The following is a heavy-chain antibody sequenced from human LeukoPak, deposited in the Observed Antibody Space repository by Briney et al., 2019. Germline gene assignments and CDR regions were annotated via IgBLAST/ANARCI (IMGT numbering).Heavy chain of an antibody. CDR3: ARDIPRYCSSTSCSVVGGGRNWFDP. D-gene: IGHD2-2*01. Sequence: ASVKVSCKASGYTFTGYYMHWVRQAPGQGLEWMGWINPNSGGTNYAQKFQGRVTMTRDTSISTAYMELSRLRSDDTAVYYCARDIPRYCSSTSCSVVGGGRNWFDPWGQGTLVTVSS. V-gene: IGHV1-2*02. J-gene: IGHJ5*02. CDR2: INPNSGGT. CDR1: GYTFTGYY.